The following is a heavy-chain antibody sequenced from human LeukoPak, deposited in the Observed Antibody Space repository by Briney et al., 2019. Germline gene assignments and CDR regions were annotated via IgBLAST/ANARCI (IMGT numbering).Heavy chain of an antibody. CDR1: GFTFSSYS. CDR2: ISSSSSYI. V-gene: IGHV3-21*01. J-gene: IGHJ4*02. Sequence: GGSLRLSCAASGFTFSSYSMNWVRQAPGKGLEWVSSISSSSSYIYYADSVKGRFTISRDNAKNSLYLQMNSLRAEDTAAYYCARDPETYYYDRWGQGTLVTVSS. D-gene: IGHD3-22*01. CDR3: ARDPETYYYDR.